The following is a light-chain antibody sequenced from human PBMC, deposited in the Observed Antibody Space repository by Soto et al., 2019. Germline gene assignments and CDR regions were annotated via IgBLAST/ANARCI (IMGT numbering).Light chain of an antibody. CDR1: SSNIGRNY. J-gene: IGLJ1*01. Sequence: LTQPPSASGPPGQRVTIPCSGSSSNIGRNYGYWYQQLPGTAPKLLIYSNEERPSGVPDQFTCSKSGTSLSLEISGLRSQDEADYDCAAWDDSISYVFGIGTKGTV. CDR3: AAWDDSISYV. CDR2: SNE. V-gene: IGLV1-47*02.